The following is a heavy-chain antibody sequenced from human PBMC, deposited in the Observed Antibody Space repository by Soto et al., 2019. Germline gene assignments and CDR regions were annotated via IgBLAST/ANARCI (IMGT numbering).Heavy chain of an antibody. Sequence: QVQLVEAGGGVVQPGRSLRLSCAASGFTFSSYAMHWVRQAPGKGLEWVAVISYDGSNKYYADSVKGRFTIARDNSENTLDLQKNSLRAENMAVYYCVRSRLGELSLFDYWGQGTLVT. CDR2: ISYDGSNK. D-gene: IGHD3-16*02. CDR1: GFTFSSYA. J-gene: IGHJ4*02. V-gene: IGHV3-30-3*01. CDR3: VRSRLGELSLFDY.